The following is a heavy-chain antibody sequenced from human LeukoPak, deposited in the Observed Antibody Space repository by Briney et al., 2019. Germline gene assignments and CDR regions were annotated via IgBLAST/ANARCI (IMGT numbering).Heavy chain of an antibody. Sequence: GGFLRLSCAASGFTFSSYEMNWVRQAPGKGLEWVSAISGSGGSTYYADSVKGRFTISRDNSKNTLYLQMNSLRAEDTAVYYCAKGNRIAAAGGTYYYYYMDVWGKGTTVTISS. J-gene: IGHJ6*03. D-gene: IGHD6-13*01. CDR3: AKGNRIAAAGGTYYYYYMDV. CDR2: ISGSGGST. CDR1: GFTFSSYE. V-gene: IGHV3-23*01.